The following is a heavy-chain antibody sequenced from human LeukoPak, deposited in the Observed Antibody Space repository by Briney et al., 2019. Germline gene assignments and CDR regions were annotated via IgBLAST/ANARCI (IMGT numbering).Heavy chain of an antibody. V-gene: IGHV4-39*07. CDR2: IYYSGST. CDR1: GGSISSSSYY. CDR3: AKDDWFGEFFY. J-gene: IGHJ4*02. D-gene: IGHD3-10*01. Sequence: ESSETLSLTCTVSGGSISSSSYYWGWIRQPPGKGLEWIGSIYYSGSTYYNPSLKSRVTISVDTSKNQFSLKLSSVTAADTAVYYCAKDDWFGEFFYWGQGTLVTVSS.